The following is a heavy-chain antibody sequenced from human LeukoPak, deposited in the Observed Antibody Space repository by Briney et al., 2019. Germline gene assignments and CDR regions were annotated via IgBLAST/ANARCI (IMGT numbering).Heavy chain of an antibody. CDR3: ARLMGSCSITNCYHPFDY. CDR2: IYYSGST. V-gene: IGHV4-39*07. J-gene: IGHJ4*02. CDR1: GGSISSSSYY. D-gene: IGHD2-2*01. Sequence: SETLSLTCTVSGGSISSSSYYWGWIRQPPGKGLEWIANIYYSGSTYYNPSLKSRVTISVDTSKNQFSLKLSSVTAADTAMYYCARLMGSCSITNCYHPFDYWGQGTLVTVSS.